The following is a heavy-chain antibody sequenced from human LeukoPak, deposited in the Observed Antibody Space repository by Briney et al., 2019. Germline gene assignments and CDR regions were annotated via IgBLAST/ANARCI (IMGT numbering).Heavy chain of an antibody. V-gene: IGHV3-23*01. CDR1: GFTFSSYA. D-gene: IGHD3-3*01. Sequence: PGGSLRLSCAASGFTFSSYAMSWVRQAPGKGLEWVSAISGSGGSTYYADSVKGRFTISRDNSKNTLYLQMNSLRAEDTAVYYCAKIFGLVITDNGPFDYWGQGTLVTVSS. CDR2: ISGSGGST. J-gene: IGHJ4*02. CDR3: AKIFGLVITDNGPFDY.